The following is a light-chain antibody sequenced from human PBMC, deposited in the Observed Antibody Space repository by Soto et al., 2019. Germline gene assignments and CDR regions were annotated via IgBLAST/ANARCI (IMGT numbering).Light chain of an antibody. CDR1: QSVSSN. J-gene: IGKJ1*01. Sequence: EIMMTQSPGTLSASPGERATLSCRASQSVSSNLAWYQQKPGQAPRLLIYAESTRATGIPARFSGSGSGTEFTLTISSLQSEHFAVYYCQHYNKWPLTFGQGTKVEIK. CDR2: AES. CDR3: QHYNKWPLT. V-gene: IGKV3-15*01.